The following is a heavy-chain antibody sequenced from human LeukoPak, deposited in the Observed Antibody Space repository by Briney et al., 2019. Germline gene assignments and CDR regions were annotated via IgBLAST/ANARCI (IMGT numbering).Heavy chain of an antibody. CDR3: ARVRAVAWSDY. D-gene: IGHD6-19*01. V-gene: IGHV4-34*01. J-gene: IGHJ4*02. CDR2: INHSGST. Sequence: PSETLSLTCAVYGGSFSGYYWSWIRQPPGKGLEWIGEINHSGSTNYNPSLKSRVTISVDTPKNQFSLKLSSVTAADTAVYYCARVRAVAWSDYWGQGTLVTVSS. CDR1: GGSFSGYY.